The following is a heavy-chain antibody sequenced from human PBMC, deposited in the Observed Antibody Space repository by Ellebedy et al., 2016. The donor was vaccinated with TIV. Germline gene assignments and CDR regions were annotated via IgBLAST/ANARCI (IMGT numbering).Heavy chain of an antibody. V-gene: IGHV5-51*01. Sequence: GESLKISCKASGYSFTNYWIGWVRQMPGKGLECMGLIYPGDSDTRYSPSFQGQVTISADKSITTAYLQRRSLKASDTAMYYCARRALMGTSSPRGSFDPWGQGTLVTVSS. CDR1: GYSFTNYW. D-gene: IGHD2-2*01. CDR3: ARRALMGTSSPRGSFDP. CDR2: IYPGDSDT. J-gene: IGHJ5*02.